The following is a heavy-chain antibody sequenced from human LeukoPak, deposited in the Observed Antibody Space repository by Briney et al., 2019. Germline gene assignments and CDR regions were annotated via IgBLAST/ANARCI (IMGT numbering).Heavy chain of an antibody. CDR1: GFTFSDYA. CDR2: ISTDGGGT. J-gene: IGHJ4*02. CDR3: ARYGSGSYYHY. Sequence: GGSLRLSCAASGFTFSDYAMHWVRQAPGKGLEYVAAISTDGGGTYYVNSVKGRFTISRDNSKNTLYLQMGSLRAEDMAVYYCARYGSGSYYHYWGQGTLVTVSS. D-gene: IGHD3-10*01. V-gene: IGHV3-64*01.